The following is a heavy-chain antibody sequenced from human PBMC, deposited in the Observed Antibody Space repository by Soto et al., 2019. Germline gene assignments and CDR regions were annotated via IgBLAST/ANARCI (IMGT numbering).Heavy chain of an antibody. V-gene: IGHV4-31*03. CDR1: GGSISSGGYY. CDR3: ARGIAAAGDGAFDI. Sequence: SETLSLTCTVSGGSISSGGYYWSWIRQHPGKGLEWIGYIYYSGSTYYNPSLESRVTISVDTSKNQFSLKLSSVTAADTAVYYCARGIAAAGDGAFDIWGQGTMVTVSS. D-gene: IGHD6-13*01. J-gene: IGHJ3*02. CDR2: IYYSGST.